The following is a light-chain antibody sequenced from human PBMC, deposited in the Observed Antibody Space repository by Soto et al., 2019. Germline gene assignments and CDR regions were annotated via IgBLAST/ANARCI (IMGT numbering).Light chain of an antibody. Sequence: DIQITQSPSSLSASVRDRVTITCRSSQRISTYLNWYRQKPGKAPDLLIYAASSLPTGVPPRFSGSGSGTDFTLAISSLQPEDFGTYYCQQSYVTPYTFGQGTKVDIK. CDR1: QRISTY. V-gene: IGKV1-39*01. J-gene: IGKJ2*01. CDR3: QQSYVTPYT. CDR2: AAS.